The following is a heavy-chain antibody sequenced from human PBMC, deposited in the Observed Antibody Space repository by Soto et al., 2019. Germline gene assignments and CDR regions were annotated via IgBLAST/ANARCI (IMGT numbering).Heavy chain of an antibody. Sequence: EVYLVESGGGLVEPGRSLRLSCTASGFPFGNFLMSWFRQAPGKGMEWGGFIRSQPYGGTAEYAASVRGRFTISRDDSKGIAYLQMNSLQTEDSGVYYCIGSFPFWGQGTLVTVSS. V-gene: IGHV3-49*03. CDR3: IGSFPF. CDR1: GFPFGNFL. J-gene: IGHJ4*02. D-gene: IGHD3-10*01. CDR2: IRSQPYGGTA.